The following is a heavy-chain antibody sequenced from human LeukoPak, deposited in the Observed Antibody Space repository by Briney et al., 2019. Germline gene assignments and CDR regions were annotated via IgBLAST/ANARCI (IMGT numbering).Heavy chain of an antibody. CDR2: IYYNEST. CDR1: GDSISSYY. CDR3: ARGATANYDRSGVDY. D-gene: IGHD3-3*01. V-gene: IGHV4-59*01. Sequence: SETLSLTCTVSGDSISSYYWSWIRQPPGKGLEYIGYIYYNESTNYNPSLKSRVTISVDTSKNQFSLKLSSVTAADTAVYYCARGATANYDRSGVDYWGQGTLVTVSS. J-gene: IGHJ4*02.